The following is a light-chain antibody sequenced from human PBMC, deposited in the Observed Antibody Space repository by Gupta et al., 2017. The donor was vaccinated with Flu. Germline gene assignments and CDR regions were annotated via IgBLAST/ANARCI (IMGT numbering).Light chain of an antibody. J-gene: IGLJ1*01. CDR1: SGSIASNY. V-gene: IGLV6-57*01. Sequence: NFMLTQHQSVSESPGKTVTISCTRSSGSIASNYVQWYQQRTGSSPTTVIYEDNQRPSGVPDRFSGSIDSSSNSASLTISGLKTEDEADYYCQSYDSINQVFGTGTKVTVL. CDR3: QSYDSINQV. CDR2: EDN.